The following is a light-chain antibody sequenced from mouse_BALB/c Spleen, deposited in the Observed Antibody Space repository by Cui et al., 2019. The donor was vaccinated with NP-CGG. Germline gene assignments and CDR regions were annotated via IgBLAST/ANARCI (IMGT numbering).Light chain of an antibody. Sequence: AVVPQDSALTTSPGETVTLTCRSSTGAVTTSNYANWVQEKPDHLFTGLIGGTNNRAPGVPARFSGSLIGDKAALTITGAQTEDEAIYFCALWYSNHWVFGGGTKLTVL. CDR3: ALWYSNHWV. V-gene: IGLV1*01. CDR2: GTN. CDR1: TGAVTTSNY. J-gene: IGLJ1*01.